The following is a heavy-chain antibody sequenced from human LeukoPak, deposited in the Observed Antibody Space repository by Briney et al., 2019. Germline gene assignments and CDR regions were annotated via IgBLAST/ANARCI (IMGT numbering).Heavy chain of an antibody. D-gene: IGHD3-10*01. J-gene: IGHJ5*02. CDR2: IYYTGST. Sequence: SETLSLTCTVSGGSISSSSFYWGWIRQPPGKGLEWIGTIYYTGSTYYNPSLKSRVTISVDTSKNQFSLKLSSVTAADTAVYYCARNYYGSASYYRTGFDPWGQGTLVTVSS. V-gene: IGHV4-39*07. CDR1: GGSISSSSFY. CDR3: ARNYYGSASYYRTGFDP.